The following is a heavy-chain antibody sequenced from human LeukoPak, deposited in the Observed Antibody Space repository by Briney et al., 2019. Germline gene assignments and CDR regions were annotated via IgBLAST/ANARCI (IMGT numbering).Heavy chain of an antibody. D-gene: IGHD3-22*01. V-gene: IGHV3-64D*06. CDR3: VKRDSNGYYYVN. J-gene: IGHJ4*02. CDR2: ISTNGGTT. Sequence: GGSLRLSCSASGFIFSNYAMHWVRQAPGKGLEYVSAISTNGGTTNYADSVKGRFTISRDNSKNTVYLQMSSLRVEDTAVYDCVKRDSNGYYYVNWGQGTLVTVSS. CDR1: GFIFSNYA.